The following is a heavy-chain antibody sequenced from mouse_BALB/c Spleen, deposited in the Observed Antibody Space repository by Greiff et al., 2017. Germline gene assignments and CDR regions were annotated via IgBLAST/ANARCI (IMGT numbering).Heavy chain of an antibody. D-gene: IGHD3-3*01. CDR1: GYSITSDYA. CDR3: AREGFGHNYAMDY. CDR2: ISYSGST. V-gene: IGHV3-2*02. Sequence: EVQLQQSGPGLVKPSQSLSLTCTVTGYSITSDYAWNWIRQFPGNKLEWMGYISYSGSTSYNPSLKSRISITRDTSKNQFFLQLNSVTTEDTATYYCAREGFGHNYAMDYWGQGTSVTVSS. J-gene: IGHJ4*01.